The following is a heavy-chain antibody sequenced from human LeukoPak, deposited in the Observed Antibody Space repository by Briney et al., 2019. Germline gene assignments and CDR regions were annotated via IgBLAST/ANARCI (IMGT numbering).Heavy chain of an antibody. D-gene: IGHD3-10*02. CDR1: GFTSSSYE. V-gene: IGHV3-48*03. CDR2: ISSSGSTI. J-gene: IGHJ6*04. Sequence: GGSLRLSCAASGFTSSSYEMNWVRQAPGKGLEWVSYISSSGSTIYYADSVKGRFTISRDNAKNSLYLQMNSLRAEDTAVYYCAELGITMVGGVWGKGTTVTISS. CDR3: AELGITMVGGV.